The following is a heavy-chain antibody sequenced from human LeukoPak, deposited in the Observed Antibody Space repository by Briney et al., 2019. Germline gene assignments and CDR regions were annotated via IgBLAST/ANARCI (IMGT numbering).Heavy chain of an antibody. Sequence: GASVKVSCKASGYTFTSYAMNWVRQAPGQGLEWRGWINTNTGNPTYAQGFTGRFVFSLDTSFSTAYLQIGSLKAEDTAVYYCASVLRYSSGWYFSDYWGQGTLVTVSS. J-gene: IGHJ4*02. CDR1: GYTFTSYA. V-gene: IGHV7-4-1*01. CDR3: ASVLRYSSGWYFSDY. D-gene: IGHD6-19*01. CDR2: INTNTGNP.